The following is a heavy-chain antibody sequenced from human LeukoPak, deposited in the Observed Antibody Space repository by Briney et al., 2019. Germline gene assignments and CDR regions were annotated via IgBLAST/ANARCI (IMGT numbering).Heavy chain of an antibody. CDR1: GFTFSSYG. D-gene: IGHD3-16*01. V-gene: IGHV3-33*01. CDR3: AREYDYVWGSSPIGMDV. J-gene: IGHJ6*02. Sequence: TGGSLRRSCAASGFTFSSYGMHWVRQHPGKGLEWVAVIWYDGSNKYYADSVKGRFTISRDNSKNTLYLQMNSLRAEDTAVYYCAREYDYVWGSSPIGMDVWGQGTTVTVSS. CDR2: IWYDGSNK.